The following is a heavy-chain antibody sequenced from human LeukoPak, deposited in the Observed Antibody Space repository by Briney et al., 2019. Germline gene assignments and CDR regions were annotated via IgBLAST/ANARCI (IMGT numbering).Heavy chain of an antibody. CDR3: AKDQGIFWSGYYSGFDY. CDR2: ISSSSSTI. Sequence: GGSLRLSCAASGFTFSSYSMNWVRQAPGKGLEWVSYISSSSSTIYYADSVKGRFTISRDNAKNSLYLQMNSLRAEDTAVYYCAKDQGIFWSGYYSGFDYWGQGTLVTVSS. J-gene: IGHJ4*02. V-gene: IGHV3-48*01. CDR1: GFTFSSYS. D-gene: IGHD3-3*01.